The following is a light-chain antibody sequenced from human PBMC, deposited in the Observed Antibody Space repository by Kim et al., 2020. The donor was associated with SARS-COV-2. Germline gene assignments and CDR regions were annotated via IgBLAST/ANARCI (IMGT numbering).Light chain of an antibody. J-gene: IGKJ1*01. CDR2: AAS. Sequence: SASVGDRVTITCRASQSISSYLNWYQQKPGKAPKLLIYAASSLQSGVPSRFSGSGSGTDFTLTISSLQPEDFATYYCQQSYSTPRTFGQGTKVGIK. CDR3: QQSYSTPRT. CDR1: QSISSY. V-gene: IGKV1-39*01.